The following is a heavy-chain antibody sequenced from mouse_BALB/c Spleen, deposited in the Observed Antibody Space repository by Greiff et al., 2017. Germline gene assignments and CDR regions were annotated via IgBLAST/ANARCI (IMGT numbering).Heavy chain of an antibody. Sequence: DVMLVESGGGLVQPGGSRKLSCAASGFTFSSFGMHWVRQAPEKGLEWVASISSGGSTYYPDSVKGRFTISRDNARNILYLQMSSLRSEDTAMYYCARGYRYDAMDYWGQGTSVTVSS. CDR1: GFTFSSFG. J-gene: IGHJ4*01. CDR2: ISSGGST. CDR3: ARGYRYDAMDY. D-gene: IGHD2-14*01. V-gene: IGHV5-6-5*01.